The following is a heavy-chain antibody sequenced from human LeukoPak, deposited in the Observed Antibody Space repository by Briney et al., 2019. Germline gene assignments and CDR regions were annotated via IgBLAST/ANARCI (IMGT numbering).Heavy chain of an antibody. CDR3: ARVGGQRRRSWQTDY. CDR1: GGSISSSSYY. CDR2: INHSGST. D-gene: IGHD6-13*01. Sequence: KPSETLSLTCTVSGGSISSSSYYWGWIRQPPGKGLEWIGEINHSGSTNYNPSLKSRVTISVDTSKNQFSLKLSSVTAADTAVYYCARVGGQRRRSWQTDYWGQGTLVTVSS. V-gene: IGHV4-39*07. J-gene: IGHJ4*02.